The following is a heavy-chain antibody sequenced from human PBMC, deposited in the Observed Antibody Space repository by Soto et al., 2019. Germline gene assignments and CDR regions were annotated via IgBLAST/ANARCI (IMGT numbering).Heavy chain of an antibody. V-gene: IGHV4-31*03. J-gene: IGHJ3*02. CDR3: ARVLRFLEWLPQGAFDI. CDR2: IYYSGST. D-gene: IGHD3-3*01. CDR1: GGSISSGGYY. Sequence: TSETLSLNCTVSGGSISSGGYYWSWIRQHPGKGLEWIGYIYYSGSTYYNPSLKSRVTISVDTSKNQFSLKLSSVTAADTAVYYCARVLRFLEWLPQGAFDIWGQGTMVTVSS.